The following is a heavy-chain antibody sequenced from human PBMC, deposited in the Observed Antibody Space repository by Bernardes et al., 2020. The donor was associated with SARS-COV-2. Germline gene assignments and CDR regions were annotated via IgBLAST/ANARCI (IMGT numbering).Heavy chain of an antibody. V-gene: IGHV3-74*01. CDR3: ARAGQFYFEY. Sequence: VWSLRLSCAASGFSFSTSWVHWVRQTPGKGLVWVSRINSDGSVIDYADSVKGRFTISRDNAKNTLYLQMNSLRADDTAVYYCARAGQFYFEYWGQGTLVTVSS. J-gene: IGHJ4*02. CDR2: INSDGSVI. CDR1: GFSFSTSW.